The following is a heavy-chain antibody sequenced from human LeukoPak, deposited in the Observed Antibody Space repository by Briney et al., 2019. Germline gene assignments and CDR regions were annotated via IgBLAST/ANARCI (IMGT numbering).Heavy chain of an antibody. Sequence: GGSLRLSCAASRFTFSIYAMTWVRQAPGKGLEWVSGLTGSGAYTFYADSVRGRFTISRDNSKNTLHLQMISLRAEDTAVYYCARDQGAWGYGYNFDYWGQGTLVTVSS. V-gene: IGHV3-23*01. D-gene: IGHD3-16*01. CDR3: ARDQGAWGYGYNFDY. J-gene: IGHJ4*02. CDR1: RFTFSIYA. CDR2: LTGSGAYT.